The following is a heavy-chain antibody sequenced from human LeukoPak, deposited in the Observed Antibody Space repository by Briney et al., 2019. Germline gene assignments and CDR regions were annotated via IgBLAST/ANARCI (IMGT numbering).Heavy chain of an antibody. CDR1: GGTFSSYA. D-gene: IGHD2-15*01. J-gene: IGHJ4*02. Sequence: SVKVSCKASGGTFSSYAISWVRQAPGQGLEWMGGIIPIFGTANYAQKFQGRVTITADESTSTAYMELSSLGSEDTAVYYCARGHCSGGSCYSYYWGQGTLVTVSS. CDR2: IIPIFGTA. CDR3: ARGHCSGGSCYSYY. V-gene: IGHV1-69*13.